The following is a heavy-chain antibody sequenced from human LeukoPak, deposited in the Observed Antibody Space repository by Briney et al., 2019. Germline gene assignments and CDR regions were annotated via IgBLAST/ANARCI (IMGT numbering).Heavy chain of an antibody. Sequence: PGGSLRLSCAASGFTFSSYAMSWVRQAPGKGLEWVSAISGSGGSTYYADSVKGRFTISRDNSKNTLYLQMNSLRAEDTAVYYCAANIVATIWAPDYWGQGTLVTVSS. V-gene: IGHV3-23*01. CDR3: AANIVATIWAPDY. J-gene: IGHJ4*02. D-gene: IGHD5-12*01. CDR2: ISGSGGST. CDR1: GFTFSSYA.